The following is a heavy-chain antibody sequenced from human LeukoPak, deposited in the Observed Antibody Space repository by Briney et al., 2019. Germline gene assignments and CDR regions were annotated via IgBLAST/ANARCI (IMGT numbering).Heavy chain of an antibody. CDR1: GGSISSYY. Sequence: SETLSLTCTVSGGSISSYYWSWIRQPPGKGLEWIGYIYYSGSTNYNPSLKSRVTISVDTSKNQFSLKLSSVTAADTAVYYCAKDLGPSYVGTYPPDYWGQGTLVTVSS. D-gene: IGHD1-26*01. J-gene: IGHJ4*02. V-gene: IGHV4-59*01. CDR2: IYYSGST. CDR3: AKDLGPSYVGTYPPDY.